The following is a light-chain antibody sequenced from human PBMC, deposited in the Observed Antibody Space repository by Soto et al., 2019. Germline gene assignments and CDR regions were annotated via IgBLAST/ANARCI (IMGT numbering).Light chain of an antibody. J-gene: IGKJ1*01. Sequence: EIVMTQSPVTLSVSPGERVTLSCRASQSVSSNLAWYQQKPGQSPRLLIYAASTRAIGIPARFSGSGSGTEFTLTITSLQSEDFAVYYCQQYNNWPPWTFGQWTKVEIK. CDR2: AAS. CDR3: QQYNNWPPWT. V-gene: IGKV3-15*01. CDR1: QSVSSN.